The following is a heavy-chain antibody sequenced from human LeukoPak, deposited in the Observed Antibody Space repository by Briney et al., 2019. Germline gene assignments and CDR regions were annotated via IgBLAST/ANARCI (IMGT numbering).Heavy chain of an antibody. Sequence: LETLSLTCTVSGGSISSSSYYWGWIRRPPGKGLEWIGSIYYSGSTYYNPSLKSRTTVSVDTSKNQFSLKLSSVTAADTAVYYCVRGSTLRHYQYWGQGTLVTVSS. CDR1: GGSISSSSYY. V-gene: IGHV4-39*01. CDR3: VRGSTLRHYQY. J-gene: IGHJ4*02. CDR2: IYYSGST. D-gene: IGHD3-16*01.